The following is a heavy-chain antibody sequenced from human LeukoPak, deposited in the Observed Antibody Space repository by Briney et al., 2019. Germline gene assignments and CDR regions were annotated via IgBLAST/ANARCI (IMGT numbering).Heavy chain of an antibody. Sequence: SETLSLTCIVSGGSISSYYWSWIRQPPGKGLEWIGYIYYSGSTNYNPSLKSRVTISVDTSKNQFSLKLSSVTAADTAVYYCARVVGNSYGYYYYYGMDVWGQGTTVTVSS. V-gene: IGHV4-59*01. CDR3: ARVVGNSYGYYYYYGMDV. D-gene: IGHD5-18*01. CDR2: IYYSGST. CDR1: GGSISSYY. J-gene: IGHJ6*02.